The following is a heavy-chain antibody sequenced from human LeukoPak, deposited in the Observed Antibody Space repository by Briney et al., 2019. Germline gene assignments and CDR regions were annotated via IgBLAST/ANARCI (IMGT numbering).Heavy chain of an antibody. J-gene: IGHJ3*02. Sequence: PSETLSLTCTVSGGSISSYYWSWIRQPPGKGLEWIGYIYYSGSTNYNPSLKSRVTISVDTSKNQFSLKRSSVTAADTAVYYCARAVADAFDIWGQGTMVTVSS. CDR2: IYYSGST. D-gene: IGHD6-19*01. V-gene: IGHV4-59*08. CDR3: ARAVADAFDI. CDR1: GGSISSYY.